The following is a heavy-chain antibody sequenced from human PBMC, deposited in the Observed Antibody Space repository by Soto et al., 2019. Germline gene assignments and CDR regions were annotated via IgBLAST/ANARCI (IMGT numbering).Heavy chain of an antibody. CDR3: VRENYYYGMDV. CDR1: GFTVSTDW. V-gene: IGHV3-66*01. J-gene: IGHJ6*02. Sequence: ESGGGLVQPGGSLRLSCAASGFTVSTDWMYWVRQAPGKGLEWVSVIRSGGNTYYADSVEGRFTISRDNSKNTVYLQMNSLRAEDTAVYYCVRENYYYGMDVWGQGTTVTVSS. CDR2: IRSGGNT.